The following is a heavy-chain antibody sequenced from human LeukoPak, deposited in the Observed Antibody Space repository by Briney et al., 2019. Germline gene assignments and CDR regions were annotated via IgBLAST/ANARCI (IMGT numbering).Heavy chain of an antibody. CDR1: GFTFSSFG. Sequence: GGSLRLSCAASGFTFSSFGMHWVRQAPGKGLEWVANIKQDGSEKYYVDSVKGRFTISRDNAKNSLYLQMNSLRAEDTAVYYCATLYSFDYWGQGTLVTVSS. CDR3: ATLYSFDY. J-gene: IGHJ4*02. CDR2: IKQDGSEK. D-gene: IGHD3-16*01. V-gene: IGHV3-7*01.